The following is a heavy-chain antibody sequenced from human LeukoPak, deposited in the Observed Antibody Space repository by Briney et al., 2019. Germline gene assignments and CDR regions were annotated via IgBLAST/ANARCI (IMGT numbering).Heavy chain of an antibody. CDR3: ATAGTPDY. D-gene: IGHD6-13*01. V-gene: IGHV3-48*01. Sequence: PGRSLRLSCAASGFSFSRYNMNWVRQAPGKGLEWVAYITGSSSSIYYADSVKGRFTISRDNAKNSLYLQMNSLRAEDTAVYYCATAGTPDYWGQGTLVTVSS. CDR1: GFSFSRYN. J-gene: IGHJ4*02. CDR2: ITGSSSSI.